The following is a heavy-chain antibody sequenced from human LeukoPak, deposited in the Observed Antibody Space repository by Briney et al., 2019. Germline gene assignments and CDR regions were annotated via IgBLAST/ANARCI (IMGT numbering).Heavy chain of an antibody. D-gene: IGHD5-12*01. CDR3: TRDLGQWLLQGIFFDY. V-gene: IGHV1-18*01. Sequence: GASVKASCKASGYTFTGYGISWVRQAPGQGPEWMGWISAYSTYNGNTNYAQKFQGRVTLTTDTSTSTAYMELRSLRSDDTAVYYCTRDLGQWLLQGIFFDYWGQGTLVTVSS. CDR2: ISAYSTYNGNT. CDR1: GYTFTGYG. J-gene: IGHJ4*02.